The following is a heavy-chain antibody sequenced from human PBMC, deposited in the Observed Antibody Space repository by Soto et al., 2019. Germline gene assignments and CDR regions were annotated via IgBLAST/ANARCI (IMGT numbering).Heavy chain of an antibody. V-gene: IGHV3-23*01. CDR3: AKDLEYSSSSIDY. CDR1: GFTFSSYA. Sequence: GGSLRLSCAASGFTFSSYAMSWVRQAPGKGLEWVSAISGSGGSTYYADSVKGRFTISRDNSKDTLYLQMNSLRAEDTAVYYCAKDLEYSSSSIDYWGQGTLVTVSS. J-gene: IGHJ4*02. CDR2: ISGSGGST. D-gene: IGHD6-6*01.